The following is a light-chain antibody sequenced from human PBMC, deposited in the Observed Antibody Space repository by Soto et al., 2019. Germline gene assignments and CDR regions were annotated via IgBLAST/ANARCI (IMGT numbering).Light chain of an antibody. Sequence: QSALTQPRSVSGSPGQSVAISCTGTSSDVGTYNYVSWFQQHPGKAPKLMIYDVNKRPSGVPDRFSGSKSGSTASLTISGLQAEDEADYYCCSYAGNYHWVFGGGTQLTVL. CDR1: SSDVGTYNY. CDR2: DVN. CDR3: CSYAGNYHWV. J-gene: IGLJ3*02. V-gene: IGLV2-11*01.